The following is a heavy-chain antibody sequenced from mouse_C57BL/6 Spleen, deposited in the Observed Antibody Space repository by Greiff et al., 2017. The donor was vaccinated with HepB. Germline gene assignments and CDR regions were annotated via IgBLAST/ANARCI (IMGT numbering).Heavy chain of an antibody. V-gene: IGHV1-82*01. CDR1: GYAFSSSW. Sequence: VQLQQSGPELVKPGASVKISCKASGYAFSSSWMNWVKQRPGKGLEWIGRIYPGDGDTNYNGKFKGKATLTADKSSSTAYMQLSSLTSEDSAVYFCARWDYDYDVGYLGQGTTLTVSS. J-gene: IGHJ2*01. CDR3: ARWDYDYDVGY. CDR2: IYPGDGDT. D-gene: IGHD2-4*01.